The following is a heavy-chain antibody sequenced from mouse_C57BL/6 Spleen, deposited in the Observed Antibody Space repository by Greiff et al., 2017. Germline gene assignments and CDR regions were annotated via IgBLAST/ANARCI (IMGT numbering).Heavy chain of an antibody. CDR1: GYASSSSW. CDR3: ASTEYYGSSYGEFAY. Sequence: QVQLQQSGPELVTPGASVMLSCKASGYASSSSWMYWVKQRPGKSLVWIGRIYPGDGDTNYNGKIKGKATLIADKSSSTAYMQLSSLTSEDTAVYYCASTEYYGSSYGEFAYWGQGTLGTVSA. CDR2: IYPGDGDT. D-gene: IGHD1-1*01. J-gene: IGHJ3*01. V-gene: IGHV1-82*01.